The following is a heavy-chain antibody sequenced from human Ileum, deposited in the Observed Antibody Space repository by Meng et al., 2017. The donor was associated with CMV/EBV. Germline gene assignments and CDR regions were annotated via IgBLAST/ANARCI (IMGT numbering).Heavy chain of an antibody. V-gene: IGHV4-30-4*08. D-gene: IGHD2-2*01. CDR2: IKYSGRP. CDR3: ARTQDCSTTSCYTGFDP. Sequence: SIISGDYYWSWIRQPPGKGLEWIGFIKYSGRPYYNPSLTSRVTISLDTSENHFSLRLSSVTAADTAVYYCARTQDCSTTSCYTGFDPWGQGTLVTVSS. CDR1: SIISGDYY. J-gene: IGHJ5*02.